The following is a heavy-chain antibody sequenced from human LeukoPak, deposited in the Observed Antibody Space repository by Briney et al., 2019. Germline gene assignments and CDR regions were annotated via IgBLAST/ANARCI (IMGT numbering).Heavy chain of an antibody. CDR2: ISAYNGNT. D-gene: IGHD5-18*01. CDR3: ARDGLDTAMVRGYYYYYGMDV. Sequence: ASVKVSCKASGYTFISYGISWVRQAPGQGLEWMGWISAYNGNTDYVQKLQGRVTVATDTSTSTVYMELRSLRSDDTAVYYCARDGLDTAMVRGYYYYYGMDVWGQGTTVTVSS. CDR1: GYTFISYG. V-gene: IGHV1-18*01. J-gene: IGHJ6*02.